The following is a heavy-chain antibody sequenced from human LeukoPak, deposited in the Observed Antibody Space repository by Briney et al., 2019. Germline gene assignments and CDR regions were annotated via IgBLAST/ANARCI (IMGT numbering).Heavy chain of an antibody. CDR2: IYYSGST. CDR1: GGSLSSGGYY. CDR3: ARARLGYCSGGSCYSTYYGMDV. J-gene: IGHJ6*04. D-gene: IGHD2-15*01. Sequence: SETLSLTCTVSGGSLSSGGYYWSWIRQHPGKGLEWIGYIYYSGSTYYNPSLKSRVTISVDTSKNQFSLKLSSVTTADTAVYYCARARLGYCSGGSCYSTYYGMDVWGKGTTVTVSS. V-gene: IGHV4-31*03.